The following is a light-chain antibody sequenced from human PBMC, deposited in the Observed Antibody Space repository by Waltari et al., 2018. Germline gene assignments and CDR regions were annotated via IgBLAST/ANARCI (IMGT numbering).Light chain of an antibody. V-gene: IGKV3-11*01. CDR3: LQRYSWPFT. CDR2: DAS. CDR1: QSMSVV. J-gene: IGKJ4*01. Sequence: IVSTQSPVTLSLLPGDRATLPCRASQSMSVVLACFQQKTGQDPSRLINDASERATGIPARFRGSGSGTDFTLTISTLEPEDFAIYYCLQRYSWPFTFGGGTRVEI.